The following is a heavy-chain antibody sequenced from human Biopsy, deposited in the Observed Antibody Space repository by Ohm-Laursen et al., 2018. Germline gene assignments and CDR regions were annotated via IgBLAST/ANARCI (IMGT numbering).Heavy chain of an antibody. V-gene: IGHV3-30*18. D-gene: IGHD5-18*01. CDR3: AKDRYNYTPIGGFSMDV. CDR1: GFTFNNYG. J-gene: IGHJ6*02. Sequence: SLRLSCAAPGFTFNNYGMQWVRQAPGKGLEWAAFIFYDGSNTYYADSVKGRFTISRDNSRDTLYLQMSSLRAEDTAVYYCAKDRYNYTPIGGFSMDVWGQGTTVTVSS. CDR2: IFYDGSNT.